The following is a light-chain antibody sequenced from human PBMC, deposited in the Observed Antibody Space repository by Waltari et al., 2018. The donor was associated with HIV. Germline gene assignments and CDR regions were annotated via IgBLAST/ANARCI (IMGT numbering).Light chain of an antibody. CDR2: EVS. V-gene: IGLV2-8*01. CDR3: SSHAGSNNYV. J-gene: IGLJ1*01. CDR1: SSVVCGYDS. Sequence: QSALTQPPSTSGSPVQSVTISFSGTSSVVCGYDSVPWYQQHPGKAPKLMIYEVSKRPSGVPDRFSGSKSGNTASLTVSGLQAEDEADYYCSSHAGSNNYVFGTGTKVTVL.